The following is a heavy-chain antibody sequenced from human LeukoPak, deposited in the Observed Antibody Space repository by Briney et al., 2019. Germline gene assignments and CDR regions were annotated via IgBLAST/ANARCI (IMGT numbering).Heavy chain of an antibody. D-gene: IGHD3-9*01. V-gene: IGHV3-64D*06. J-gene: IGHJ4*02. Sequence: GGSLRLSCSASGFTFSSYTIHWVRQAPGKGLEFVSAITNNGGNTYYADSVKGRFTISRDNSKNTVYLQMSSLRAEDTAVYHCVIVRGYFDSSGSDYWGQGTLVTVSS. CDR3: VIVRGYFDSSGSDY. CDR1: GFTFSSYT. CDR2: ITNNGGNT.